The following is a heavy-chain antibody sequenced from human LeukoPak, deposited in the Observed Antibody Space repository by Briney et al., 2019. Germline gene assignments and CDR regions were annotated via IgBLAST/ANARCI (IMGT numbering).Heavy chain of an antibody. CDR3: AGDGGSSNWYYY. CDR2: IYRDGNI. J-gene: IGHJ4*02. D-gene: IGHD6-13*01. CDR1: GFTFSKFA. Sequence: GGSLRLSCAASGFTFSKFAMSWVRQAPGKGLEYVSLIYRDGNIYYADSVRGRFTISRDTSKNTLYLQMDSLRTEDTAVYFCAGDGGSSNWYYYWGQGTLVSVSS. V-gene: IGHV3-66*01.